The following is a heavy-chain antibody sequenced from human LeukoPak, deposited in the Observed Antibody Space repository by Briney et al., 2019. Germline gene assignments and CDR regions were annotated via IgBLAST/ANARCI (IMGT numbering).Heavy chain of an antibody. CDR2: VSQTGSGRT. CDR1: GGSFSGYY. J-gene: IGHJ5*02. V-gene: IGHV4-34*01. CDR3: ARVPLYWQDPFDL. D-gene: IGHD2-8*02. Sequence: SQTLSLTCGVYGGSFSGYYWSWIRQPPGKGLEWIGEVSQTGSGRTNYNPSLKSRVTISADASKNQFAPELTSVTAADTAMYYCARVPLYWQDPFDLWGQGTLVTVSS.